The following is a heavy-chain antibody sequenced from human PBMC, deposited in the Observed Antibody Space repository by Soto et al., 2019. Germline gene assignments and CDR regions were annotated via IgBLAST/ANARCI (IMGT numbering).Heavy chain of an antibody. CDR2: ISWDNDH. Sequence: QITLKESGPTLVKPTQTLTLTCTFSGFSLSTSGVAVGWIRQPPGKALEWLALISWDNDHRYSPSLKSRFTITKDTTKNQVLLTVTNMDPVDTATYYCAHGHYYDGGDYLFDYWGQGTLVTVSS. CDR3: AHGHYYDGGDYLFDY. D-gene: IGHD2-21*01. V-gene: IGHV2-5*02. J-gene: IGHJ4*02. CDR1: GFSLSTSGVA.